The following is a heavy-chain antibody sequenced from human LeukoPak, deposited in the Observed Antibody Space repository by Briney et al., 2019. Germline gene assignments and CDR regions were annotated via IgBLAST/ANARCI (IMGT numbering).Heavy chain of an antibody. CDR2: INPSGGST. D-gene: IGHD2-2*01. V-gene: IGHV1-46*01. Sequence: GASVKASCKASGYTFTSYYMHWVRQAPGQGLEWMGIINPSGGSTSYAQKFQGRVTMPRDTSTSTVYMELSSLRSEDTAVYYCAHSLVPAAITAAFDIWGQGTMVTVSS. J-gene: IGHJ3*02. CDR1: GYTFTSYY. CDR3: AHSLVPAAITAAFDI.